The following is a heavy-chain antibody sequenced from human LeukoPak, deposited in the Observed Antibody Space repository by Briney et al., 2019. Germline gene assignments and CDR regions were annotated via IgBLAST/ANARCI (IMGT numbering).Heavy chain of an antibody. J-gene: IGHJ3*02. Sequence: LPGGSLRLSCAASGFTFSSYWMSWVRQAPGKGLEWVANIKQDGSEKYYVDSVKGRFTISRDNAKNSLYLQMNSLRAEDTAVYYCAIEGPEDFGDAFDIWGQGTMVTVSS. CDR1: GFTFSSYW. CDR2: IKQDGSEK. D-gene: IGHD3-10*01. CDR3: AIEGPEDFGDAFDI. V-gene: IGHV3-7*01.